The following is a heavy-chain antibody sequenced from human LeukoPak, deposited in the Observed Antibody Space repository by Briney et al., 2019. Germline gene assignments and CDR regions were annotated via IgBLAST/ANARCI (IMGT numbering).Heavy chain of an antibody. CDR3: ARDRVWFGELFNDAFDI. D-gene: IGHD3-10*01. Sequence: PGRSLRLSCAASGFTFDDYAMHWVRHAPGKGLEWVSGISWNSGSIGYADSVKGRFTISRDNAKNSLYLQMNSLRAEDTALYHCARDRVWFGELFNDAFDIWGQGAMVTVSS. J-gene: IGHJ3*02. CDR1: GFTFDDYA. V-gene: IGHV3-9*01. CDR2: ISWNSGSI.